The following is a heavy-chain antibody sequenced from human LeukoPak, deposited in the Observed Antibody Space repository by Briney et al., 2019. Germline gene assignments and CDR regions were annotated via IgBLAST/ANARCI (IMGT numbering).Heavy chain of an antibody. Sequence: ASVKVSCKASGYTFTSYAMNWVRQAPGQGLEWMGWISTNTGNPTYAQGFTGRFVFSLDTSVSTAYLQISSLKAEDTAVYYCASLTPIMRDDAFDIWGQGTMVTVSS. V-gene: IGHV7-4-1*02. CDR2: ISTNTGNP. J-gene: IGHJ3*02. D-gene: IGHD3-16*01. CDR1: GYTFTSYA. CDR3: ASLTPIMRDDAFDI.